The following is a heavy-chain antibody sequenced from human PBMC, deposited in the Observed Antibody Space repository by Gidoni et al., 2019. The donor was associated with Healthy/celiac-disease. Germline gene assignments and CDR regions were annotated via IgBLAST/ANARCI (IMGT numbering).Heavy chain of an antibody. V-gene: IGHV3-11*01. CDR3: ARTIAVAGMVDFDY. D-gene: IGHD6-19*01. CDR1: RSTFSDYY. J-gene: IGHJ4*02. CDR2: ISSSGSTI. Sequence: QVQPVASGGGLVKPGGSRRLTCAASRSTFSDYYMSWIRQAPGKGLEWVSYISSSGSTIYYADSVKGRFTISRDNAKNSLYLQMNSLRAEDTAVYYCARTIAVAGMVDFDYWGQGTLVTVSS.